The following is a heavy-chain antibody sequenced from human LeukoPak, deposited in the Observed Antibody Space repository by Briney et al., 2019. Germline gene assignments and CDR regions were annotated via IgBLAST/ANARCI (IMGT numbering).Heavy chain of an antibody. CDR2: ISSSSSYI. D-gene: IGHD6-13*01. CDR1: GFTFSSYS. Sequence: GGSLRLSCAASGFTFSSYSMNWVRQAPGKGLEWVSSISSSSSYIYYADSVKGRFTISRDNAKNSLYLQMNSLRAEDTAVYYCARAGGSWYNLYNWLDPWGQGTLVTVSS. J-gene: IGHJ5*02. V-gene: IGHV3-21*01. CDR3: ARAGGSWYNLYNWLDP.